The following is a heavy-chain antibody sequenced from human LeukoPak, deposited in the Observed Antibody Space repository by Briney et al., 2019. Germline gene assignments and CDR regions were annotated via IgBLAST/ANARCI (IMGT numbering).Heavy chain of an antibody. CDR3: ARGRWLRYYDILTGPSPFDY. CDR1: GFTFSSYA. CDR2: ISGSGGST. Sequence: GGSLRLSCAASGFTFSSYAMSWVRQAPGKGLEWVSAISGSGGSTYYADSVKGRFTISRDNSKNTLYLQMNSLRAEDTAVYYCARGRWLRYYDILTGPSPFDYWGQGTLVTVSS. D-gene: IGHD3-9*01. J-gene: IGHJ4*02. V-gene: IGHV3-23*01.